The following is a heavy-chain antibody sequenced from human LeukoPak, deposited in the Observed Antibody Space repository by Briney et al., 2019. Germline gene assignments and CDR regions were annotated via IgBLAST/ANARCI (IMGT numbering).Heavy chain of an antibody. CDR1: GFSFSPYW. D-gene: IGHD4-17*01. Sequence: GGSLRLSCAASGFSFSPYWMSWVRQGPGKGLDWVASINPDGGSTPYVDSVKGRFTISGDNAQNSLYLQMNSLSAEDTAVYYCARLFGGVTTFDYWGQGTLVTVSS. CDR2: INPDGGST. V-gene: IGHV3-7*01. J-gene: IGHJ4*02. CDR3: ARLFGGVTTFDY.